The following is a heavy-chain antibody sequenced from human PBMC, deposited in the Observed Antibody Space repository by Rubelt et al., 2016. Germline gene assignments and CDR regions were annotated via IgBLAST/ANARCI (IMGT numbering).Heavy chain of an antibody. CDR1: GFTFSSYG. CDR3: AREPGIVAADDAFDF. J-gene: IGHJ3*01. Sequence: GSGGDVVQPGRSLRLSCAASGFTFSSYGMHWVRQAPGTGLEYVSLISGNGGTTYYADSVKGRFTISRDNSKNTLYLEMSSLRTEDTAVYYCAREPGIVAADDAFDFWGQGTLVSVAS. CDR2: ISGNGGTT. D-gene: IGHD2-15*01. V-gene: IGHV3-64D*06.